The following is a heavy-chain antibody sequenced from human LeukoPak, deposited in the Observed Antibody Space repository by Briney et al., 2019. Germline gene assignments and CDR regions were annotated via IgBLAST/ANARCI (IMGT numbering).Heavy chain of an antibody. Sequence: GGSLRLSCAASGFTFSSYAMSWVRQAPGKGLEWVSAISGSGGSTYYADSVKGRFTISRDNSKNTLYLHMNSLRAEDTAVYYCAKRMTAATHFDYWGQGTLVTVSS. CDR2: ISGSGGST. D-gene: IGHD2-21*02. J-gene: IGHJ4*02. V-gene: IGHV3-23*01. CDR3: AKRMTAATHFDY. CDR1: GFTFSSYA.